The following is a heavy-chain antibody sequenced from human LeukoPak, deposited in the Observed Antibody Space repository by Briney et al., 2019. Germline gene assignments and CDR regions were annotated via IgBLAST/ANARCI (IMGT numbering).Heavy chain of an antibody. CDR1: GYTFTGYY. D-gene: IGHD5-18*01. V-gene: IGHV1-2*02. CDR3: ARDRGYSYGLFDY. CDR2: INPNSGGT. Sequence: ASVKVSCKASGYTFTGYYMHWVRQAPGQGLEWMGWINPNSGGTNYAQKLQGRVTMTTDTSTSTAYMELRSLRSDDTAVYYCARDRGYSYGLFDYWGQGTLVTVSS. J-gene: IGHJ4*02.